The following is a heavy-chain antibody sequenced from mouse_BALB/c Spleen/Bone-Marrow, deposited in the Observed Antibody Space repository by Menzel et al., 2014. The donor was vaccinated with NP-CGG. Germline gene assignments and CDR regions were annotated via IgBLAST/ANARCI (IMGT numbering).Heavy chain of an antibody. CDR1: GFNIKDTY. CDR2: IDPANGNT. D-gene: IGHD2-1*01. V-gene: IGHV14-3*02. CDR3: ARYGNGLKDY. Sequence: SGAELVKPGASVKLSCTTSGFNIKDTYMHWVKQRPEQGLEWIGRIDPANGNTKYDPKFQGKATITADTSSNTADLQLSSLTSEDTAVYYCARYGNGLKDYWGQGTSVTVSS. J-gene: IGHJ4*01.